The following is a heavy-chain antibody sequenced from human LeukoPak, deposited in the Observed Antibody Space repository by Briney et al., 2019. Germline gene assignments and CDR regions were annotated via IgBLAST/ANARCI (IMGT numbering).Heavy chain of an antibody. CDR2: IYYSGST. J-gene: IGHJ4*02. Sequence: PSETLSLTCTVSGGSISSGDYYWSWIRQPPGKGLEWIGYIYYSGSTYYNPSLKSRVTISVDTSKNQFSLKLSSVTAADTAVYYCAREIEVEQLGFLFDYWGQGTLVTVSS. CDR1: GGSISSGDYY. D-gene: IGHD6-6*01. V-gene: IGHV4-30-4*01. CDR3: AREIEVEQLGFLFDY.